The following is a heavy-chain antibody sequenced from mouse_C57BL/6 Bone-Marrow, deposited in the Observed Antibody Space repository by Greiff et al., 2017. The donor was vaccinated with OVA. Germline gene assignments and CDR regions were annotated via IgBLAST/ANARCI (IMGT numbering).Heavy chain of an antibody. CDR2: INYDGSST. V-gene: IGHV5-16*01. Sequence: EVKLMESEGGLVQPGSSMKLSCTASGFTFSDYYMAWVRQVPEKGLEWVANINYDGSSTYYLDSLKSRFIISRDNAKNILYLQMSSLKSEDTATYYCAREDAYDYGFDYWGQGTTLTVAS. D-gene: IGHD2-4*01. CDR1: GFTFSDYY. J-gene: IGHJ2*01. CDR3: AREDAYDYGFDY.